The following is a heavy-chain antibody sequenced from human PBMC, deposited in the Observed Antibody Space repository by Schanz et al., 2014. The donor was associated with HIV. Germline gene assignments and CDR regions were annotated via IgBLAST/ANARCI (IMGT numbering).Heavy chain of an antibody. CDR2: ISSSSSYM. CDR1: GFTFSSFS. V-gene: IGHV3-21*01. Sequence: EVQVVESGGGLVKPGGSLRLSCAASGFTFSSFSMNWVRQAPGKGLEWVSSISSSSSYMYYADSVKGRFTISRDNAKNSLYLQMNSLRSEDTAVYYCAKDPHWNYYDSSGYPYYFDYWGQGTLVTVSS. CDR3: AKDPHWNYYDSSGYPYYFDY. D-gene: IGHD3-22*01. J-gene: IGHJ4*02.